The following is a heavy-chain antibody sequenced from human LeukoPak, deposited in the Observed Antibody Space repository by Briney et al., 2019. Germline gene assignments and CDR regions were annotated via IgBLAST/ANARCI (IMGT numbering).Heavy chain of an antibody. V-gene: IGHV4-38-2*02. CDR1: GGSITSGYY. J-gene: IGHJ4*02. D-gene: IGHD4-11*01. Sequence: KPSETLSLTCTVSGGSITSGYYWAWIRQPPGKGLEWIGNIYHSGSTYYNASLKSRVTISVDTSKNQFSLKLSSVTAADTAVYYCARRYSNYFFDYWGQGTLVTVSS. CDR2: IYHSGST. CDR3: ARRYSNYFFDY.